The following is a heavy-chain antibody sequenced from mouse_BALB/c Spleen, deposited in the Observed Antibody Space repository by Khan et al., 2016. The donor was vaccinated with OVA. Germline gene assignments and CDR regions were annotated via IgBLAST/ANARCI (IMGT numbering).Heavy chain of an antibody. CDR1: GYSITSDYA. V-gene: IGHV3-2*02. CDR2: ISYSGNT. J-gene: IGHJ2*01. CDR3: ARVYGGDFDY. D-gene: IGHD1-1*01. Sequence: EVKLLESGPGLVKPSQSLSLTCTVTGYSITSDYAWNWIRQFPGNKLEWMGYISYSGNTTYNPSLKSRISITRDTSKNQFFLQLNSVTTEDTVTYYCARVYGGDFDYWGQGTTLTVSS.